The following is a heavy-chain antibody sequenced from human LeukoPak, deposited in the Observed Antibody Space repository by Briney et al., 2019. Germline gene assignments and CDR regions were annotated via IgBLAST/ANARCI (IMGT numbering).Heavy chain of an antibody. J-gene: IGHJ4*02. V-gene: IGHV3-23*01. CDR1: GSTFSCYA. D-gene: IGHD3-22*01. Sequence: GGFVRLSCAASGSTFSCYAMSWVRQAPGEGLEWVSAISGSGGSTYYADSVKGRFTISRDNSKNTLYLQMNSLRAEDTAVYYCAEDLSGYDSSGYSGGQGTLVTVSS. CDR2: ISGSGGST. CDR3: AEDLSGYDSSGYS.